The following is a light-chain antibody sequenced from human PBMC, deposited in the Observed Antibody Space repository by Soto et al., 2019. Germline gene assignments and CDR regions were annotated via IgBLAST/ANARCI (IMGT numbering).Light chain of an antibody. V-gene: IGKV1-5*03. CDR1: QSISSS. Sequence: DIQMTHAPSTLSASVGDRVTITCRAIQSISSSLAWYQQKPEISPKLLNYTACSLESGVPSRFGVSGAGTEFTLTIRSLQPDEFATYYWQLYNSYSWTFGQGTKVDIK. CDR3: QLYNSYSWT. CDR2: TAC. J-gene: IGKJ1*01.